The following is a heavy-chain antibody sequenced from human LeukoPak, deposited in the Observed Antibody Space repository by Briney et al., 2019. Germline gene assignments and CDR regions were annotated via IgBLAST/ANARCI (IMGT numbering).Heavy chain of an antibody. CDR2: VNYDGSDT. CDR3: AREASNSDSSGYYLYY. CDR1: GFTFSSYL. V-gene: IGHV3-74*01. D-gene: IGHD3-22*01. J-gene: IGHJ4*01. Sequence: GGSLRLSCAASGFTFSSYLMHWVRQAPGKGLVWLALVNYDGSDTNYADSVRGRFTISRDKAKKTLYLQMNRLGAEDTAVYYCAREASNSDSSGYYLYYWGHRTAVT.